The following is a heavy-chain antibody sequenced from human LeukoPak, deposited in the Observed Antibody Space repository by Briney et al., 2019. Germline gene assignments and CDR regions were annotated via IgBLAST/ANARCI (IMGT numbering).Heavy chain of an antibody. J-gene: IGHJ6*03. CDR3: TRDNGIAAAGHYYYYMDV. V-gene: IGHV3-49*04. CDR1: GFTFSSYS. CDR2: FRSKTYGATT. Sequence: GGSLRLSCAASGFTFSSYSMNWVRQPPGEGLGWVGFFRSKTYGATTEYAASVKGRFTISRDDSKSIAYLQMNSLKIEDTAVYYCTRDNGIAAAGHYYYYMDVWSKGTTVTISS. D-gene: IGHD6-13*01.